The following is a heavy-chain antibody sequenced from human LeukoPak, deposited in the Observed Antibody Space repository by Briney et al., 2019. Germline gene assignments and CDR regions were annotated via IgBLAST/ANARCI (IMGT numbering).Heavy chain of an antibody. CDR3: ARGLRAYYDSSGYYALEY. J-gene: IGHJ4*02. CDR1: GFTFSDYY. V-gene: IGHV3-11*01. Sequence: GGSLRLSCAASGFTFSDYYMSWIRQAPGKGLEWVSYISSGAGTIYYADSVKGRFTISRDNAKNSLYLHMNSLRAEDTAVYYCARGLRAYYDSSGYYALEYWGQGTLVTVSS. D-gene: IGHD3-22*01. CDR2: ISSGAGTI.